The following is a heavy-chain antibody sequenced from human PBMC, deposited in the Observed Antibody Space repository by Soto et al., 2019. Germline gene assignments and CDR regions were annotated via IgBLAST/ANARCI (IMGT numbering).Heavy chain of an antibody. CDR1: GFTFSSYW. D-gene: IGHD4-17*01. V-gene: IGHV3-74*01. CDR2: INSDGSST. Sequence: PGGSLRLSCAASGFTFSSYWMHWVRQAPGKGLVWVSRINSDGSSTSYADSVKGRFTISRDNAKNTLYLQMNSLRAEDTAVYYCARDPHDYGDYDFLDYWGQGTLVTVSS. CDR3: ARDPHDYGDYDFLDY. J-gene: IGHJ4*02.